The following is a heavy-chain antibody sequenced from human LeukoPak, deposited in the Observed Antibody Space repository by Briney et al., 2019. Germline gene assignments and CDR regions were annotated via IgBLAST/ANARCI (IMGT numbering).Heavy chain of an antibody. J-gene: IGHJ3*02. CDR1: GFTFSSYG. CDR2: ISYDGSNK. Sequence: GGSLRLSCAASGFTFSSYGMHWVRQAPGKGLEWVAVISYDGSNKYYADSVTGRFTISRDDSESTVYLDVDSLRTEDTAIFYCTREGWSSGHAGSFDIWGQGTMVTVSS. V-gene: IGHV3-30*03. CDR3: TREGWSSGHAGSFDI. D-gene: IGHD3-22*01.